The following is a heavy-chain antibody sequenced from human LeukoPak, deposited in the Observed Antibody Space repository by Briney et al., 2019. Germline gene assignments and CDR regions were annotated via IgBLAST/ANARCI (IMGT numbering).Heavy chain of an antibody. D-gene: IGHD3-22*01. V-gene: IGHV3-7*01. Sequence: GGSLRLSCAASGFTFSSYWMSWVRQAPGKGLEWVANIKQDGSERYYVDSVKGRFTISRDNAKNSVYLQMNSLRVDDTAVYFCASSHDSSGNDWGQGTMVTVSS. J-gene: IGHJ4*02. CDR2: IKQDGSER. CDR3: ASSHDSSGND. CDR1: GFTFSSYW.